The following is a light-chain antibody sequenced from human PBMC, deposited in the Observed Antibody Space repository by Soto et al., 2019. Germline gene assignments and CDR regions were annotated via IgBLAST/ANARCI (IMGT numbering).Light chain of an antibody. Sequence: QSALTQPASVSGSPGQSITISCTGTSSDVGGYTYVSWYQQHPGEAPKLMIYEVSNRPSGVSNRFSGSKSGNTASLTISGLQAEDEADYYCSSYTDSSTVIFGGGTKLTVL. J-gene: IGLJ2*01. CDR3: SSYTDSSTVI. CDR2: EVS. CDR1: SSDVGGYTY. V-gene: IGLV2-14*01.